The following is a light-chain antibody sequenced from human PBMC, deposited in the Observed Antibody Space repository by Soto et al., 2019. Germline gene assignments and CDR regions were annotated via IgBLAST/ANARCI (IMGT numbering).Light chain of an antibody. Sequence: AIQMTQSPSSLSASVGDRVTITCRASQDIRAELGWYQQKPGEAPKLLVYGTSTLQTGVPSRFSGSGSGADFTLTISSLQPEDFATYYCLQDYDYPRTFGQGTRWKSN. J-gene: IGKJ1*01. CDR3: LQDYDYPRT. CDR1: QDIRAE. V-gene: IGKV1-6*01. CDR2: GTS.